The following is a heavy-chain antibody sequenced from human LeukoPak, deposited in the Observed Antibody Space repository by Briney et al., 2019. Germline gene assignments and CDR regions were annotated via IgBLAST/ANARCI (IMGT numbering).Heavy chain of an antibody. CDR1: GFTFSSYW. CDR3: ASSLGGLAVAGTYYFDY. D-gene: IGHD6-19*01. J-gene: IGHJ4*02. CDR2: IKQEGSEK. Sequence: PGGSLRLSCAASGFTFSSYWMSWVRQAPGKGLEWVANIKQEGSEKYYVDSVKGRFNISRDNAKNSLYLQMNSLRAEDTAVYYCASSLGGLAVAGTYYFDYWGQGTLVTVSS. V-gene: IGHV3-7*01.